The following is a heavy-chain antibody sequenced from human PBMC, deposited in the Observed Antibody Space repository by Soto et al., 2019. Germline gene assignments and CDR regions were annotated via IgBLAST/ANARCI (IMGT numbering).Heavy chain of an antibody. J-gene: IGHJ6*02. CDR2: INPMLRIT. CDR3: AGDAPPRSGIYYGMDV. CDR1: GNNFNNYF. D-gene: IGHD3-10*01. V-gene: IGHV1-69*17. Sequence: QVQLVQSGAEVKKPGSSVKVSCKASGNNFNNYFINWVRQVPGQGLEWMGGINPMLRITQYRQQFQARITVTADRSTGTSSMELSGLESEATAVYYCAGDAPPRSGIYYGMDVWGQGTTITVSS.